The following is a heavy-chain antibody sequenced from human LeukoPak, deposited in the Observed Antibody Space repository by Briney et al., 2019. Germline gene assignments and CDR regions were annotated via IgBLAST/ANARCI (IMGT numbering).Heavy chain of an antibody. V-gene: IGHV4-4*02. CDR1: GGSIISGNW. CDR2: IYHSGST. Sequence: SGTLSLTCAVSGGSIISGNWWSWVRQPPGKGLEWIGSIYHSGSTYHNPSLKSRVTISVDMSKNQFSLKLSSVTAADTAVYYCARDSTPLIKGAAANFDYWGQGTLVTVSS. CDR3: ARDSTPLIKGAAANFDY. D-gene: IGHD6-13*01. J-gene: IGHJ4*02.